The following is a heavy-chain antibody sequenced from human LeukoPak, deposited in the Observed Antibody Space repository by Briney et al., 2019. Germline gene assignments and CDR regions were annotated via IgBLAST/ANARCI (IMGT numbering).Heavy chain of an antibody. Sequence: GGSLRLSCAASGFTFSSYEMNWVRQAPGKGLEWVSSISSSGSYIYYADSLKGRFTISRDNAKNSLYLQMHSLRAEDTAVYNCATSPFYSFDYWGQGALVTVSS. CDR1: GFTFSSYE. D-gene: IGHD2/OR15-2a*01. J-gene: IGHJ4*02. CDR3: ATSPFYSFDY. CDR2: ISSSGSYI. V-gene: IGHV3-21*01.